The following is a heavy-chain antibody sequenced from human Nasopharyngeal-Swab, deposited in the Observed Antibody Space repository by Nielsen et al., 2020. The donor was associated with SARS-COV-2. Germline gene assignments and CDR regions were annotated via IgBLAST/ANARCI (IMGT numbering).Heavy chain of an antibody. D-gene: IGHD3-22*01. V-gene: IGHV3-9*01. CDR1: GFNFDDYA. CDR2: ISWNSGSI. J-gene: IGHJ2*01. Sequence: SLKISCAASGFNFDDYAMHWVRQAPGKGLEWVSGISWNSGSIGCADSVKGRFTISRDNAKNSLYLQMNSLRAEDTALYYCAKAGGYPRGIWYFDLWGRGTLVTVSS. CDR3: AKAGGYPRGIWYFDL.